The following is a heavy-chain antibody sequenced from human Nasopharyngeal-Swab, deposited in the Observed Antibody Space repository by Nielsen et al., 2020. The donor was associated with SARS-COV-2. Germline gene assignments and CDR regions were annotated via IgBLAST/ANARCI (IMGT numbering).Heavy chain of an antibody. J-gene: IGHJ6*02. D-gene: IGHD5-18*01. Sequence: SETLSLTCTVSDGSICSSTYYWAWIRQPPGKGLEWIGSIYYSGSTHYNPSLKSRVTISADTSKNQFSLKLRSVTAADTAVYYCARQGPYDSYGPSKVWGQGTTVTVSS. CDR1: DGSICSSTYY. CDR2: IYYSGST. V-gene: IGHV4-39*01. CDR3: ARQGPYDSYGPSKV.